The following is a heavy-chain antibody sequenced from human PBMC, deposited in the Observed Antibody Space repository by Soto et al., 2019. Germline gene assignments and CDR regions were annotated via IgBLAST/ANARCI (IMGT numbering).Heavy chain of an antibody. J-gene: IGHJ4*02. CDR1: GYTFTGYY. CDR2: INPNSGGT. Sequence: ASVKVSCKASGYTFTGYYMHWVRQAPGQGLEWMGWINPNSGGTNYAQKFQGWVTMTRDTSISTAYMELSRLRSDDTAIYYCAKSPRSGYEPPWDYWGQGTQVTVSS. CDR3: AKSPRSGYEPPWDY. D-gene: IGHD5-12*01. V-gene: IGHV1-2*04.